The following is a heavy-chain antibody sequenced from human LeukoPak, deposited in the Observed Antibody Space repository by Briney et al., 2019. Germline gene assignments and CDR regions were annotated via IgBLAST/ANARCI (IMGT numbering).Heavy chain of an antibody. D-gene: IGHD6-6*01. Sequence: SETLSLTCTVSGGSISSSSYYWGWIRQPPGKGLEWIGSIYYSGSTYYSPSLKSRVTISVDTSKNQFSLKLSSVTAADTAVYYCARGRAVRSVPARYCFDYWGQGTLVTVSS. V-gene: IGHV4-39*01. CDR2: IYYSGST. CDR1: GGSISSSSYY. J-gene: IGHJ4*02. CDR3: ARGRAVRSVPARYCFDY.